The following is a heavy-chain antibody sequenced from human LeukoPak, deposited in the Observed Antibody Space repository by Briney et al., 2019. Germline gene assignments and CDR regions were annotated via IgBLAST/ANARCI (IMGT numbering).Heavy chain of an antibody. J-gene: IGHJ5*02. CDR3: AGRGIAHS. D-gene: IGHD6-13*01. V-gene: IGHV3-23*01. Sequence: GGSLRLSCAASGFTFSAYGMTWVRQAPGKGLECVSTVSNNGGSTYYAGSVKGRFTISRDNSKNTLYLQMNSLRAEDTAVYYCAGRGIAHSWGQGTLVTVSS. CDR2: VSNNGGST. CDR1: GFTFSAYG.